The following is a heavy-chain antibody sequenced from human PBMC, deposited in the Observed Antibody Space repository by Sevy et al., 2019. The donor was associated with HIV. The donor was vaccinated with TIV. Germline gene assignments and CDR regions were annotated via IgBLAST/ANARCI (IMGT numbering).Heavy chain of an antibody. J-gene: IGHJ4*02. V-gene: IGHV4-39*01. CDR2: LYYTGSI. D-gene: IGHD3-22*01. Sequence: SETLSLTCIVCGGSISSSLYYWGWIRQPPGKGLEWIATLYYTGSIYYNPSLRTRPTISADSSQNQFSLKLSSVTDADTALYFCARTQGGSTDGGDSSSYYYEGDHYFDLWGQGLLVTVSS. CDR1: GGSISSSLYY. CDR3: ARTQGGSTDGGDSSSYYYEGDHYFDL.